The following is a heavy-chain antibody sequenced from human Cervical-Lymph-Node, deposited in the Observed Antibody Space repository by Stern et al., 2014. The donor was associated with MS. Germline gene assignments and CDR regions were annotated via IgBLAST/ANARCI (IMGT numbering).Heavy chain of an antibody. CDR2: IYYSGRT. Sequence: QLQLQESGPGLVKPSETLSLTCTVSGGSISSYYWSWIRQPPGKGLEWIGYIYYSGRTNYNPSLKSRVTISVDTSKNQFSLKLSSVTAADTAVYYCARGTGPSFDYWGQGTLVTVSS. CDR3: ARGTGPSFDY. CDR1: GGSISSYY. D-gene: IGHD1-1*01. V-gene: IGHV4-59*01. J-gene: IGHJ4*02.